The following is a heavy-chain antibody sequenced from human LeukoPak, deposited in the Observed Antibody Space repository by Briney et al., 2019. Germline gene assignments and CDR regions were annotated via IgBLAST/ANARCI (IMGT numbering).Heavy chain of an antibody. CDR1: GFTFSSYS. J-gene: IGHJ4*02. D-gene: IGHD6-13*01. V-gene: IGHV3-48*01. CDR2: ISGSSSTI. CDR3: ARESREGSSLPA. Sequence: GGSLRLSCAASGFTFSSYSMNWVRQAPGKGLEWISYISGSSSTIYYADSVKGLLTISRDSAKNSLYLQMNSLRVEDTAVYYCARESREGSSLPAWGQETLVTVSS.